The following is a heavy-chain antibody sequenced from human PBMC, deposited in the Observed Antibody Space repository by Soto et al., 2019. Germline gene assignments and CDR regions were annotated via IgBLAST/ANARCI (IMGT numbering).Heavy chain of an antibody. CDR2: IIPLFGTP. Sequence: ASVKVSCKASGGTFSTDAINWVRQAPGQGLEWMGGIIPLFGTPNYAQKFQGRVTITADESTTTAYMELSSLRSEDTAVYYCARICYDRSGYFYYYGMDVWGQGTTVTV. J-gene: IGHJ6*02. CDR3: ARICYDRSGYFYYYGMDV. V-gene: IGHV1-69*13. CDR1: GGTFSTDA. D-gene: IGHD3-22*01.